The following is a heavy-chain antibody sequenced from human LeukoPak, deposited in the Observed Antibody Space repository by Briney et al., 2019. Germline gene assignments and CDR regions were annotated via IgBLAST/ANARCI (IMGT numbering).Heavy chain of an antibody. D-gene: IGHD3-22*01. CDR2: INHSGST. J-gene: IGHJ4*02. CDR1: GGSFSGYY. Sequence: KPSETLSLTCAVYGGSFSGYYWSWIRQPPGKGLEWIGEINHSGSTNYNPSLKSRVTISVDKSKNQFSLKLSSVTAADTAVYYCARDGGYYDSSGYYLDYWGQGTLVTVSS. V-gene: IGHV4-34*01. CDR3: ARDGGYYDSSGYYLDY.